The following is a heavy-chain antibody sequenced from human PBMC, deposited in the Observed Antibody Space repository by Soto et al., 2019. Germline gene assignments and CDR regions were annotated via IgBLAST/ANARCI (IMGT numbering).Heavy chain of an antibody. CDR1: GGSFSGYY. CDR3: ARVGYSSGWSGFDP. Sequence: PSETLSLTCAVYGGSFSGYYWSWIRQPPGKGLEWIGEINHSGSTNYNPSLKSRVTISVDTSKNQFSLKLSSVTAADTAVYYCARVGYSSGWSGFDPWGQGTLVTVSS. J-gene: IGHJ5*02. CDR2: INHSGST. D-gene: IGHD6-19*01. V-gene: IGHV4-34*01.